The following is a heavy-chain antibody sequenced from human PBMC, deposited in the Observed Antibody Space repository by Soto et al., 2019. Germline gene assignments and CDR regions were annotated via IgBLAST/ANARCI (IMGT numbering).Heavy chain of an antibody. V-gene: IGHV1-18*01. CDR2: ISAYNGNT. Sequence: ASVKVSCKASGYTFTSYGISWVRQAPGQGLEWMGWISAYNGNTKYAQKLQGRVTMTTDTSTSTAYMELRSLRSDDTAVYYCVTYYYDSGGFHPHQSIDIFDVWGQGTMVTVSS. CDR1: GYTFTSYG. CDR3: VTYYYDSGGFHPHQSIDIFDV. D-gene: IGHD3-22*01. J-gene: IGHJ3*01.